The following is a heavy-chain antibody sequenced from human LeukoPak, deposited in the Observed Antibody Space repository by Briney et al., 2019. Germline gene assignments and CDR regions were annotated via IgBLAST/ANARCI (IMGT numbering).Heavy chain of an antibody. V-gene: IGHV3-21*01. J-gene: IGHJ4*02. CDR2: ISGSNI. CDR3: ARAPTVSVGYCSSASCQADY. Sequence: GGSLRLSCAASGFTFSSYSMNWVRQAPGKGLEWVSSISGSNIYYADSVKGRFTISRDNAKNSLYLQMNSLRAEDTAVYHCARAPTVSVGYCSSASCQADYWGQGTLVTVSS. CDR1: GFTFSSYS. D-gene: IGHD2-2*01.